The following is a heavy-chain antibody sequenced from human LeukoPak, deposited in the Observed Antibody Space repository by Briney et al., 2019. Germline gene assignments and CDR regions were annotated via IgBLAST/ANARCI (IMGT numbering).Heavy chain of an antibody. CDR1: GYSLTNYY. Sequence: GASVKVSCKAFGYSLTNYYVHWVRQAPGQGLEWMGEINPSGGSTSYAQKFQGRITVTRDTYTNTVYMDLSSLRSEDTATYYCARGALTIRIGAGRFDYWGQGSLLTVVS. V-gene: IGHV1-46*01. J-gene: IGHJ4*02. D-gene: IGHD5-12*01. CDR3: ARGALTIRIGAGRFDY. CDR2: INPSGGST.